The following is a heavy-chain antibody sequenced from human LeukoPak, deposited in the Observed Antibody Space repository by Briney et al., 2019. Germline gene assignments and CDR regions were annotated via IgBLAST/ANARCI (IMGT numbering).Heavy chain of an antibody. CDR3: AISRGRWEILDY. CDR2: IRYDESNK. D-gene: IGHD3-10*01. CDR1: GLPFSSIG. Sequence: QPGGSLRLSCAASGLPFSSIGMHLVRQAPGKGLEWVAFIRYDESNKYYADSVKGRFTISRDNSKNTVYLQMNSLRAEDTAVYYCAISRGRWEILDYWGQGTLVTVSS. V-gene: IGHV3-30*02. J-gene: IGHJ4*02.